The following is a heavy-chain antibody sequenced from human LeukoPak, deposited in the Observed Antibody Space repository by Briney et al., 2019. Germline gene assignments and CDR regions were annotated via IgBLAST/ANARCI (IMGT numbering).Heavy chain of an antibody. CDR1: GGSISSGGYY. D-gene: IGHD3-22*01. CDR2: IYYSGSA. V-gene: IGHV4-31*03. Sequence: SETLSLTCTVSGGSISSGGYYWSWIRQHPGKGLEWIGYIYYSGSAYYNPSLKSRVTISVDTSKNQFSLKLSSVTAADTAVYYCARGNYYDSSGYYYFDYWGQGTLVTVSS. CDR3: ARGNYYDSSGYYYFDY. J-gene: IGHJ4*02.